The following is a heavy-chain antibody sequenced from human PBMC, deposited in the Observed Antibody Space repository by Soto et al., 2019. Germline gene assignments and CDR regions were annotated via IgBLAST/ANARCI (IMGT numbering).Heavy chain of an antibody. D-gene: IGHD3-3*01. J-gene: IGHJ4*02. V-gene: IGHV4-59*08. CDR1: GGSISSYY. Sequence: QVQLQESGPGLVKPSETLSLTCTVSGGSISSYYWSWIRQPPGKGLEWIGYIYYSGSTNYNPSLKSQVTISLDKSRNQFSLKQKYVNAADTSVYYCARMDSYNFVGFDYWSQGTLVTVSS. CDR2: IYYSGST. CDR3: ARMDSYNFVGFDY.